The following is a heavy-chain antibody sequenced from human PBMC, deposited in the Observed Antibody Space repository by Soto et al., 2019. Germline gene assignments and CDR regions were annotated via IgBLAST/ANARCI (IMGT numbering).Heavy chain of an antibody. V-gene: IGHV3-30*03. CDR2: ISSDGNTQ. J-gene: IGHJ4*02. Sequence: QVQLVESGGGVVQPRRSLRLSCAASGFTFSNSGMHWVRQAPGKGLEWVAVISSDGNTQFYADSVKGRFSISRDNSKNTLYLDMNSLRADDAAVYYCTGQIASGHWGQGTLVTVSS. CDR3: TGQIASGH. D-gene: IGHD2-8*02. CDR1: GFTFSNSG.